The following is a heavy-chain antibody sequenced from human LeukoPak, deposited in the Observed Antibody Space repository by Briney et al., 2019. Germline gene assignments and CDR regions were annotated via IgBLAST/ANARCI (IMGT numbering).Heavy chain of an antibody. CDR1: GGTFSSYA. V-gene: IGHV1-69*13. J-gene: IGHJ4*02. Sequence: GASVKVSCKASGGTFSSYAISWVRQAPGQGLEWMGGIIPIFGTANYAQKFQGRVTITADESTSTAYMELSSLRSEDTAVYYCAYGWDYDSSGYYFGEVYWGQGTLVTVSS. CDR3: AYGWDYDSSGYYFGEVY. D-gene: IGHD3-22*01. CDR2: IIPIFGTA.